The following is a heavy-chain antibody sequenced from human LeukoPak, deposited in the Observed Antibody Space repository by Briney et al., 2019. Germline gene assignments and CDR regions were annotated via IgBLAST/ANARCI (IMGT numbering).Heavy chain of an antibody. CDR2: IQTDGGDK. J-gene: IGHJ4*02. CDR1: GINFRASG. D-gene: IGHD2-2*01. CDR3: AREGGTVVIGRFDY. V-gene: IGHV3-30*02. Sequence: GGSLRLSCAASGINFRASGMHWVRQAPGMGLEWVTFIQTDGGDKKYAASVAGRFTISRDNSKNTVYLHMSSLRPDGTALYYCAREGGTVVIGRFDYWGQGTLVTVSS.